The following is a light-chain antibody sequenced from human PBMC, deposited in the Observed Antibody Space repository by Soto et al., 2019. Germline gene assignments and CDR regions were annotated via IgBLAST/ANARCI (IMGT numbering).Light chain of an antibody. V-gene: IGKV3D-20*02. CDR3: QQRTNWPPFN. CDR2: DAS. Sequence: EFVLTQSPGTLSLSPGERATLSCRASQTVRNNYLAWYQQKPGQAPRLLIYDASSRATGIPDRFSGGGSGTDFTLTISSLEPEDFAVYYCQQRTNWPPFNFGQGTKLEIK. J-gene: IGKJ2*01. CDR1: QTVRNNY.